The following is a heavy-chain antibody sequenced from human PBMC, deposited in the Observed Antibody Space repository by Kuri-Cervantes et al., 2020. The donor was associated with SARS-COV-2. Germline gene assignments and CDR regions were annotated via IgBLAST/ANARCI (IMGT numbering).Heavy chain of an antibody. Sequence: ASVKVSCKASGYTFTGYYMHWVRQAPGQGLEWMGWINPNSGGTNYAQKSQGWVTMTRDTSISTAYMELSRLRSDDTVVYYCARDLGPYGLEAASYSSSGYYGMDVWGQGTTVTVSS. CDR1: GYTFTGYY. D-gene: IGHD6-6*01. CDR2: INPNSGGT. V-gene: IGHV1-2*04. CDR3: ARDLGPYGLEAASYSSSGYYGMDV. J-gene: IGHJ6*02.